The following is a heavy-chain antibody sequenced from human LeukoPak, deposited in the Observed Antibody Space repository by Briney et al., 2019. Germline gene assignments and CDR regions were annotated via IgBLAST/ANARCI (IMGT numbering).Heavy chain of an antibody. CDR1: GFTFNIYS. J-gene: IGHJ3*02. CDR3: AREEDYIDSSGYYLSAFDM. V-gene: IGHV3-48*01. D-gene: IGHD3-22*01. CDR2: ISSSITTV. Sequence: GGSLRLSCAASGFTFNIYSMNWVRQAPGKGLEWVSYISSSITTVYYADSVKGRFTISRDNAKNSLYLHMNSLKAEDTAVYYCAREEDYIDSSGYYLSAFDMWGQGTVVTVSS.